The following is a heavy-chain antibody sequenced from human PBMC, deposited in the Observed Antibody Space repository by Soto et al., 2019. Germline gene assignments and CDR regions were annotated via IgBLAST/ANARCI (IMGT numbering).Heavy chain of an antibody. CDR3: AKAVPIRSGIRGLFDD. CDR2: MSGSGDSI. J-gene: IGHJ4*02. CDR1: GFIFSSYI. D-gene: IGHD1-26*01. V-gene: IGHV3-23*01. Sequence: EVQLLESGGGLIQPGGSLRLSCAASGFIFSSYIMTWVRQAPGKGLECVSGMSGSGDSIYYANSVKGRFTISRDNSKNTLYLQMNSLRAEDTAVYYCAKAVPIRSGIRGLFDDWGQGTLVTVSS.